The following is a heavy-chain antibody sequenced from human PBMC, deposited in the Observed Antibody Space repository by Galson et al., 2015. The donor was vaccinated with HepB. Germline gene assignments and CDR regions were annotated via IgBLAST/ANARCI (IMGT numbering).Heavy chain of an antibody. CDR3: ARDERVYYYGSGSPDAFDI. V-gene: IGHV7-4-1*02. Sequence: SVKVSCKASGYTFTSYAMNWVRQAPGQGLEWMGWINTNTGNPTYAQGFTGRFVFSLDTSVSTAYLQISSLKAEDTAVYYCARDERVYYYGSGSPDAFDIWGQGTMVTVSS. J-gene: IGHJ3*02. CDR2: INTNTGNP. CDR1: GYTFTSYA. D-gene: IGHD3-10*01.